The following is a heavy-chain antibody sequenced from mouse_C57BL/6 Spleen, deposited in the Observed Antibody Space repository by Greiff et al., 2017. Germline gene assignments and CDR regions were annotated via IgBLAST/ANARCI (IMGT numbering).Heavy chain of an antibody. CDR2: ISYDGSN. D-gene: IGHD1-1*01. CDR1: GYSITSGYY. J-gene: IGHJ2*01. Sequence: ESGPGLVKPSQSLSLTCSVTGYSITSGYYWNWIRQFPGNKLEWMGYISYDGSNNYNPSLKTRIPITRDTSKNQLFLKLNSVTTEDTATYYCARGYYGSSYDYWGQGTTLTVSS. V-gene: IGHV3-6*01. CDR3: ARGYYGSSYDY.